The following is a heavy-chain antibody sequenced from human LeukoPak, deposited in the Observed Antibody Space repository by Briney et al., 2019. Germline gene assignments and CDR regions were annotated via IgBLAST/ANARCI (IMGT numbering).Heavy chain of an antibody. J-gene: IGHJ6*02. D-gene: IGHD2-2*01. V-gene: IGHV4-59*01. CDR1: GGSISSYY. CDR2: IYYSGST. Sequence: PSETLSLTCTVSGGSISSYYWSRIRQPPGKGLEWIGHIYYSGSTNYNPSLKSRVTISVDTSKNQFSLKLRSVTAADTAVYYCARSTSPSHYYHGMDVWGQGTTVTVSS. CDR3: ARSTSPSHYYHGMDV.